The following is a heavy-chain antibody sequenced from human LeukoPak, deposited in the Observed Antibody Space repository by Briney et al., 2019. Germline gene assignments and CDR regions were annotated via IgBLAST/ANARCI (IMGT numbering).Heavy chain of an antibody. Sequence: PSQTLSLTCTVSGGSISSGSYYWSWIRQPAGKGLEWIGRIYTSGSTSYNPSLKSRVTISVDTSKNQFSLKLSSVTAADTAVYYCARGDSGSYQYYFDYWGQGTLVTVSS. V-gene: IGHV4-61*02. CDR1: GGSISSGSYY. CDR3: ARGDSGSYQYYFDY. J-gene: IGHJ4*02. CDR2: IYTSGST. D-gene: IGHD1-26*01.